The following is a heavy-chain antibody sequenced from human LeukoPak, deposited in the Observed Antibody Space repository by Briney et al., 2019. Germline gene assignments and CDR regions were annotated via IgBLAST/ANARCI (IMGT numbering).Heavy chain of an antibody. J-gene: IGHJ4*02. CDR1: GFTLSSYA. D-gene: IGHD3-10*01. CDR3: ASFHYYGSGAYYLSY. Sequence: GGSLRPSCPASGFTLSSYAMTWVRQAPGKGLEWVSEIGDSGATTYYADSVKGRFTISRDNSKNTLYLQMSSLRAEDTAVYFCASFHYYGSGAYYLSYWGQGTLVTVSS. V-gene: IGHV3-23*01. CDR2: IGDSGATT.